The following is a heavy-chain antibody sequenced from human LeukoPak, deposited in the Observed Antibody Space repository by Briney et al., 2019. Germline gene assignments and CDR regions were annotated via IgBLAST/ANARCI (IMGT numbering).Heavy chain of an antibody. CDR2: LNWNGGST. V-gene: IGHV3-20*01. D-gene: IGHD1-7*01. Sequence: GSLRLSSAASGFTFDDYGMRWVGQVPGQELEWVFSLNWNGGSTGYADSVRGRFTISRDNAKNSLYLQMNSLRGEDTALYHCVRRGMKLRHGMDVWGQGTTVTVSS. J-gene: IGHJ6*02. CDR1: GFTFDDYG. CDR3: VRRGMKLRHGMDV.